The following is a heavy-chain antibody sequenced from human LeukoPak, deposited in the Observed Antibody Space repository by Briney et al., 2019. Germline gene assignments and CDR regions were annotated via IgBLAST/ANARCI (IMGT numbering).Heavy chain of an antibody. J-gene: IGHJ5*02. D-gene: IGHD2-21*01. V-gene: IGHV4-30-4*08. Sequence: NPSETLSLTCNVSGGSISSGDYYWTWIRRPPGKGLEWIAYIYYTGTTYYNPSLKSRVTISIDTSRNQFSLKLNSVTAADTAVYYCARGAGALTRRVDAWGQGTLVTVSS. CDR1: GGSISSGDYY. CDR3: ARGAGALTRRVDA. CDR2: IYYTGTT.